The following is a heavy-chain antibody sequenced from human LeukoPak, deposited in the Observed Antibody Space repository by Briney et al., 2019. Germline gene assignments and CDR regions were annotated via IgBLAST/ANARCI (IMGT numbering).Heavy chain of an antibody. D-gene: IGHD3-22*01. Sequence: ASVKVSCKVSGYTLTELSMHWVRQAPGKGLEWMGGFDPEDGETIYAQKFQGRVTMTEDTSTDTAYMELSSLRSEGTAVYYCATDPRLDYYDSSGYYSYWGQGTLVTVSS. J-gene: IGHJ4*02. CDR3: ATDPRLDYYDSSGYYSY. CDR2: FDPEDGET. V-gene: IGHV1-24*01. CDR1: GYTLTELS.